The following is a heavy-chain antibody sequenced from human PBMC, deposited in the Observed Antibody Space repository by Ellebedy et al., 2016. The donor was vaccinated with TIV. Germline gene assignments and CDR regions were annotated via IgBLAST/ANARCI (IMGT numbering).Heavy chain of an antibody. D-gene: IGHD1-26*01. CDR3: VRGAGSYHFDY. CDR1: GSTFTNYA. V-gene: IGHV3-23*01. CDR2: ISTSGGST. Sequence: GESLKISCAASGSTFTNYAMSWVRQAPGKGLEWVSAISTSGGSTYYADSVKGRFTVARDNPKNPLYLQMNSLRAEDTAVYYCVRGAGSYHFDYWGQGTLVTV. J-gene: IGHJ4*02.